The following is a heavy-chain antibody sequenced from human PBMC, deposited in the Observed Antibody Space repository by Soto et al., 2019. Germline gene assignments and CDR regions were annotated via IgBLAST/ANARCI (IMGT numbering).Heavy chain of an antibody. CDR1: GLTFSHNA. CDR3: ANRGDDIKFFQH. CDR2: ISGNGRGT. V-gene: IGHV3-23*01. J-gene: IGHJ1*01. Sequence: EVQLLESGGGLVQPGGSLRLSCAASGLTFSHNAMSWVRQAPGKGLEWVSTISGNGRGTYYTDSVKGRFTISRDNSKNSVYMQMNSRSAEDAAVYYCANRGDDIKFFQHSGQGTLVTVSS. D-gene: IGHD2-21*02.